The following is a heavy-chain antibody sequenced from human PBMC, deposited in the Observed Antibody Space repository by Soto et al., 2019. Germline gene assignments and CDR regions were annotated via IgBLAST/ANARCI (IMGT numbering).Heavy chain of an antibody. V-gene: IGHV3-21*01. CDR3: ARESEDLTSNFDY. CDR2: ISSTTNYI. J-gene: IGHJ4*02. CDR1: GFTFLGYS. Sequence: GGSLRPSCAASGFTFLGYSMNWVRQAPGKGLEWVSSISSTTNYIYYTDSMKGRFTVSRDNAKNSVYLEMNSLSAEDTAVYYCARESEDLTSNFDYWGQGTLVTVSS.